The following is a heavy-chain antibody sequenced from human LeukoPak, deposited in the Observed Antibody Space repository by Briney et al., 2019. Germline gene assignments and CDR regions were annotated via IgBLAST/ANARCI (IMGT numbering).Heavy chain of an antibody. CDR1: GFTFSSYA. V-gene: IGHV3-23*01. CDR3: AKDRTPDPCFDY. D-gene: IGHD1-14*01. J-gene: IGHJ4*02. CDR2: ISSSGGCT. Sequence: GGSLRLSCAASGFTFSSYAMSWVRQAPGKGLEWVSAISSSGGCTYYADSVKGRFTISRDNSKNTLYLQMNSLRAEDTAVYYCAKDRTPDPCFDYWGQGTLVTVSS.